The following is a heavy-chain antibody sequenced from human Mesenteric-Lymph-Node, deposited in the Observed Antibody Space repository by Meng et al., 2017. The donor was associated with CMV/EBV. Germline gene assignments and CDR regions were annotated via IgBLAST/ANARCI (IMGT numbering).Heavy chain of an antibody. D-gene: IGHD5-18*01. CDR2: IYHSGST. V-gene: IGHV4-38-2*02. CDR3: ARVGTWRQPLGY. J-gene: IGHJ4*02. CDR1: GYSISSGYY. Sequence: SETLSLTCTVSGYSISSGYYWGWIRQPPGKGLEWIGSIYHSGSTYYNPSLKSRVTISVDTSKNQFSLKLSSVTAADTAVYYCARVGTWRQPLGYWGQGTLVTVSS.